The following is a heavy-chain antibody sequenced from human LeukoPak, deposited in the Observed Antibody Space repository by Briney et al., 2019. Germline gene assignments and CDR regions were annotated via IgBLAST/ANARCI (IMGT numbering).Heavy chain of an antibody. Sequence: GASVKVSCKASGGTFSNSGFSWVRQAPGQGLEWMGGIIPIFGIRNYAQRFQGRVTMTANESTSTAYMELSSLRSEDTAIYYCATSIVPRAFDYWGQGSLVTVSS. D-gene: IGHD1-26*01. V-gene: IGHV1-69*13. CDR2: IIPIFGIR. J-gene: IGHJ4*02. CDR3: ATSIVPRAFDY. CDR1: GGTFSNSG.